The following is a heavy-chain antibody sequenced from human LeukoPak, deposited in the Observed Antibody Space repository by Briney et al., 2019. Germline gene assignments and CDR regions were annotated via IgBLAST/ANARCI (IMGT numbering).Heavy chain of an antibody. J-gene: IGHJ4*02. CDR2: ISSSSSYI. Sequence: GGSLRLSCAASGFTFSSYSMNWVRQAPGKGLEWVSSISSSSSYIYCADSVKGRFTISRDNAKNSLYLQMNSLRAEDTAVYYCARVTTVTTGRYFDYWGQGTLVTVSS. CDR3: ARVTTVTTGRYFDY. CDR1: GFTFSSYS. V-gene: IGHV3-21*01. D-gene: IGHD4-17*01.